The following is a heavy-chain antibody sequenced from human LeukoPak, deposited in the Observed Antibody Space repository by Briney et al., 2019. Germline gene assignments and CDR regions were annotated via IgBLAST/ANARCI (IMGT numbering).Heavy chain of an antibody. CDR1: GGSIITYS. J-gene: IGHJ6*03. D-gene: IGHD6-13*01. V-gene: IGHV4-59*01. Sequence: PSETLSLTSTVSGGSIITYSSNLIRQPPGKGLEWIGNISYSGITDYNPSLQSRVTISVDTSKNQFFLNLRSVTAADTAVYYCARGVTQQLGYYYSYHVDFWGEATTVTVSS. CDR2: ISYSGIT. CDR3: ARGVTQQLGYYYSYHVDF.